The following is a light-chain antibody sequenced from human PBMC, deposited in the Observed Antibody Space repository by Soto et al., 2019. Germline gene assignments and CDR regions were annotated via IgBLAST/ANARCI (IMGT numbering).Light chain of an antibody. J-gene: IGKJ1*01. CDR1: QAISNY. V-gene: IGKV1-27*01. CDR3: QKYNIAPWT. CDR2: AAS. Sequence: DIQMTQSPSSLSAYVGDRVTITCRASQAISNYLAWCQQKPGKVPKLLIYAASTLQSGVPSRFSGSGSGTDFTLTISSLQPEDVATYYCQKYNIAPWTFGQGTKVEIK.